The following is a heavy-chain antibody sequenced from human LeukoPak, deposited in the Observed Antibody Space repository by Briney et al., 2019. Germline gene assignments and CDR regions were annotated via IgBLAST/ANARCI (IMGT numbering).Heavy chain of an antibody. CDR3: TIDFLWGGATTPLRLPY. CDR2: IKSRSDGWTT. D-gene: IGHD1-26*01. Sequence: GGSLRLSCAASGFTFSNAWMSWVRQAPGKGLEWVGHIKSRSDGWTTDYAAPVKGRFTVSRDDSKDTLYLQMNSLKTEDTAVYYCTIDFLWGGATTPLRLPYWGQGTLVTVSS. V-gene: IGHV3-15*01. CDR1: GFTFSNAW. J-gene: IGHJ4*02.